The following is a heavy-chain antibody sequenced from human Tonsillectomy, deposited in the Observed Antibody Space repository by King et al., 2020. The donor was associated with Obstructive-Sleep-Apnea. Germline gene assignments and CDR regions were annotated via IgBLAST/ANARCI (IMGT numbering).Heavy chain of an antibody. CDR2: IYYTGRT. D-gene: IGHD6-13*01. J-gene: IGHJ4*02. Sequence: VQLQESGPGLVKPTETLSLACSVSGGSIRRYYWSWIRQPPGRGLECIGYIYYTGRTKYNPSLKSRVTISVDTSKNQVSLKLSSVTAADTAVYFCARGGGKYSSSWYYDYWGQGTRVTVSS. CDR3: ARGGGKYSSSWYYDY. V-gene: IGHV4-59*01. CDR1: GGSIRRYY.